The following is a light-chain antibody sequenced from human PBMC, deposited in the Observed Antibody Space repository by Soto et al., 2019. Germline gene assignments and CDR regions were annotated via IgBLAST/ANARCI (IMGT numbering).Light chain of an antibody. V-gene: IGKV3-11*01. J-gene: IGKJ5*01. CDR1: QSVDSF. CDR3: QQCTST. CDR2: DAS. Sequence: EIVMTQSPATLSVSPGERATLSCRASQSVDSFLAWYQQKPGQAPRLLIYDASSRATGIPARFSGSGSGTDFTLTISSLEPEDFAVYYCQQCTSTFGQGTRLEIK.